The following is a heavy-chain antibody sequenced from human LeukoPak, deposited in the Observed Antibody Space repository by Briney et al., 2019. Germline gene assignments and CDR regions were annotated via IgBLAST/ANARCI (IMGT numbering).Heavy chain of an antibody. Sequence: SETLSLTCTVSGGSISSSSYYWGWIRQPPGKGLEWIGGIYYSGSTYYNPSLKSRVTISVGTSKNQFSLKLSSVTAADTAVYYCAKGPDVDTISPGQWGQGTLVTVSS. V-gene: IGHV4-39*07. CDR2: IYYSGST. D-gene: IGHD5-18*01. J-gene: IGHJ4*02. CDR3: AKGPDVDTISPGQ. CDR1: GGSISSSSYY.